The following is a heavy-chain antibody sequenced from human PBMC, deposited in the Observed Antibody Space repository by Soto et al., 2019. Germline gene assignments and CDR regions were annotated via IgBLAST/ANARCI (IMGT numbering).Heavy chain of an antibody. J-gene: IGHJ6*02. V-gene: IGHV4-59*11. D-gene: IGHD1-26*01. CDR3: ARDGREASGMDV. Sequence: QVQLQESGPGLVRPSETLSLTCTVSGGSISSHYWRCVRQAPGKGLAWIGHIYYGGSTTYNPSLRSRSAISVDTSNNQFSLKPNSVTTADTAVYYCARDGREASGMDVWGQGTKVTVSS. CDR1: GGSISSHY. CDR2: IYYGGST.